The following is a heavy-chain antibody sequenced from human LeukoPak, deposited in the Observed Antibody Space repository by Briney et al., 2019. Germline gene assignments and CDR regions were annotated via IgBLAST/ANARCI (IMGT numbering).Heavy chain of an antibody. J-gene: IGHJ4*02. CDR1: GFTFSRNT. CDR3: ARVRLGIAAADAPY. Sequence: PGGSLRLSCAASGFTFSRNTMSWVRQAPGRGLEWLARINQDGSDNYHVDSVKGRFTTSRDNAKNSLYLQMNSLRAEDTAVYYCARVRLGIAAADAPYWGQGTLVTVSS. CDR2: INQDGSDN. D-gene: IGHD6-13*01. V-gene: IGHV3-7*05.